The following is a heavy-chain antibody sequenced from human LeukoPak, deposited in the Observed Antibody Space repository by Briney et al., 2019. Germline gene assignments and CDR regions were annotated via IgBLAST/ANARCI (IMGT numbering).Heavy chain of an antibody. V-gene: IGHV4-4*02. CDR1: GGPISSTNW. CDR3: ARKIGSSGAFDI. J-gene: IGHJ3*02. Sequence: SETPSLTCAVSGGPISSTNWWSWVRQPPGKGLEWIGGISHSGSINYNPCLRSRITISGAKSKAQLCLRLSSVTAADTAVYYCARKIGSSGAFDIWGKGPMVTVSS. D-gene: IGHD1-26*01. CDR2: ISHSGSI.